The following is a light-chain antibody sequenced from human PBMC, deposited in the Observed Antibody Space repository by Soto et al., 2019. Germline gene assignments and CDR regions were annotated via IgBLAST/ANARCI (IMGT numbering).Light chain of an antibody. CDR3: QQYSSSPIT. V-gene: IGKV3-20*01. Sequence: EILFSHHPGTLSLSRCETPTLSCASSQSVSSSYLAWYQQKPGQAPRLLIYDASNRATGIPARFSGSGSGRAFTLTISRLDPEDFVVYYCQQYSSSPITFGQGTRLEIK. J-gene: IGKJ5*01. CDR1: QSVSSSY. CDR2: DAS.